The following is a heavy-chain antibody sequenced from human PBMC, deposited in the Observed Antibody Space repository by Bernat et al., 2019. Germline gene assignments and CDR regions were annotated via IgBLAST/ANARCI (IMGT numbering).Heavy chain of an antibody. J-gene: IGHJ3*02. Sequence: QVQLQESGPGLVKPSETLSLTCTVSGDSISSYYWSWIRQPPGKGLEWIGYIYYSGSTNYNPSLKSRVTISVDTSKNQFSLKLSSVTAADTAVYYCARIKPLWFGELVAFDIWGQGTMVTVSS. CDR2: IYYSGST. V-gene: IGHV4-59*01. CDR3: ARIKPLWFGELVAFDI. D-gene: IGHD3-10*01. CDR1: GDSISSYY.